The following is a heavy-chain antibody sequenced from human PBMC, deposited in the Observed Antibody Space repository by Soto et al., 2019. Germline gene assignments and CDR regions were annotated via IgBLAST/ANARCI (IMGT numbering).Heavy chain of an antibody. J-gene: IGHJ5*02. D-gene: IGHD4-17*01. V-gene: IGHV4-4*07. CDR2: VYSTGTI. Sequence: PSETLSLTCTFSVDFISYYSWACIRHSAGKGLEWIGRVYSTGTIFYNPSLKSRATMSVDTSKNQFSLKLTSVNAADTAVYYCARDDFGRNNRAFEPWGQGTLVNVSS. CDR1: VDFISYYS. CDR3: ARDDFGRNNRAFEP.